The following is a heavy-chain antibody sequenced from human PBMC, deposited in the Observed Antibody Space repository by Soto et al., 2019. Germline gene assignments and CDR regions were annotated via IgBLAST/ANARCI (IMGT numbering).Heavy chain of an antibody. V-gene: IGHV3-48*04. CDR2: ISSGSGSI. CDR3: AKLTGGSSWHPLDS. D-gene: IGHD6-13*01. J-gene: IGHJ4*02. CDR1: GFSFDSFS. Sequence: EVQLVESGGGLVQPGGSLRLSCAASGFSFDSFSMDWVRQAPGKVLEWVSYISSGSGSIYYADSVKGGFTISRDNAKNSLSLQMNSLRAEDTAVYYCAKLTGGSSWHPLDSWGQGTLVTVSS.